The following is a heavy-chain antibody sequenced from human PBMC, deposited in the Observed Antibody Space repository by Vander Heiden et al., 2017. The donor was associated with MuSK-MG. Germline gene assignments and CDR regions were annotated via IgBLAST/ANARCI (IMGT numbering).Heavy chain of an antibody. V-gene: IGHV1-69*01. Sequence: QVQLVHSGAEVKKPGSTVKVACKPSGGTFCRYAISWVRPAPGQGLEWMGGIIPIFGTANDAQKFQGIVTITADESTSTAYMELSSLRSEDTAVYYWARDPKSETMVRGVIGFGPNYYYGMDVWGQGTTVTVSS. CDR1: GGTFCRYA. D-gene: IGHD3-10*01. J-gene: IGHJ6*02. CDR2: IIPIFGTA. CDR3: ARDPKSETMVRGVIGFGPNYYYGMDV.